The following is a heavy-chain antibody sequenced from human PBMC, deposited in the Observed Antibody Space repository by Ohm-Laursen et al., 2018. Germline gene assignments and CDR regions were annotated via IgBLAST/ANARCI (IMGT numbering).Heavy chain of an antibody. J-gene: IGHJ4*02. Sequence: SLRLSCTASGFTFDDYAMHWVRQAPGKGLEWVSGISWNSGSIGYADSVKGRFTISRDNAKNSLYLQMNSLRAEDTAVYYCARPDSSGWVEGRFFDYWGQGTLVTVSS. CDR2: ISWNSGSI. CDR3: ARPDSSGWVEGRFFDY. V-gene: IGHV3-9*01. D-gene: IGHD6-19*01. CDR1: GFTFDDYA.